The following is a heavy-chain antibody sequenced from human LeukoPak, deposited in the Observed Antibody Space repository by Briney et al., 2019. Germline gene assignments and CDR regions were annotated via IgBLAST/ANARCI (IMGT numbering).Heavy chain of an antibody. CDR1: GYMFMSYD. CDR3: AREQYCGGDCSFDY. D-gene: IGHD2-21*02. V-gene: IGHV1-18*01. Sequence: ASVKVSCKASGYMFMSYDINWVRQAPGQGLEWMGWISAYNGNTNYAQKLQGRVTMTTDTSTSTAYMELRSLRSDDTAVYYCAREQYCGGDCSFDYWGQGTLVTVSS. J-gene: IGHJ4*02. CDR2: ISAYNGNT.